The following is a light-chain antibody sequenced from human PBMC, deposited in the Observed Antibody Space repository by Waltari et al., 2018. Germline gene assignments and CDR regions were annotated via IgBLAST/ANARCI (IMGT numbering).Light chain of an antibody. CDR1: QSVSRS. Sequence: IVLTQSPGTLSSSPGERATLSCRASQSVSRSLAWYQQKPGQAPKLLIEVASTKATGIPDRVTGSGAGTDFRLTISSLEPEDLAIYFCQHYVRLPATFGQGTKVEIK. V-gene: IGKV3-20*01. J-gene: IGKJ1*01. CDR3: QHYVRLPAT. CDR2: VAS.